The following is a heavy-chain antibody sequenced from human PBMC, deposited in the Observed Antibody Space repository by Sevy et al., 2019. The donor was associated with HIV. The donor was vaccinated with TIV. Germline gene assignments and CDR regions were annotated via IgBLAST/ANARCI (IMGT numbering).Heavy chain of an antibody. V-gene: IGHV3-30*18. Sequence: GGSLRLSCAVSGFTFSSYGMHRVRQAPSKGLEWVAVVSYDRSHKYYGESVKGRFTISRDNSKNTVSLQMNSLRDEDTAVYYCAKGSRATGSAFDVWGQGTIVTVSS. D-gene: IGHD2-15*01. CDR3: AKGSRATGSAFDV. J-gene: IGHJ3*01. CDR1: GFTFSSYG. CDR2: VSYDRSHK.